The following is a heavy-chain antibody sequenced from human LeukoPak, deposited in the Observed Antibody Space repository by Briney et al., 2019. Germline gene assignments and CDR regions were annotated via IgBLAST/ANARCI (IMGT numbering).Heavy chain of an antibody. D-gene: IGHD6-13*01. CDR2: IYHSGST. J-gene: IGHJ4*02. CDR1: GGSISSGGYC. CDR3: ARKEAAAAPFDY. V-gene: IGHV4-30-2*01. Sequence: PSETLSLTCTVSGGSISSGGYCWSWIRQPPGKGLEWIGYIYHSGSTYYNPSLKSRVTISVDRSKNQFSLKLSSVTAADTAVYYCARKEAAAAPFDYWGQGTLVTVSS.